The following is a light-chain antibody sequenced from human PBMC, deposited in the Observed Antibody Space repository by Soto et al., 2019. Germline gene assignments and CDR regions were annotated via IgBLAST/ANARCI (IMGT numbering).Light chain of an antibody. Sequence: DVVMTQSPFSLPVTLGQPASISCRSSQSLVSSDGNTFLIWFQQRPGQSPRRLIYKVSNRDSGVPDRFSGSGSGTDFTLEISRVEAEDVGVYYCIQATHWPWTFGQGTKVEIK. J-gene: IGKJ1*01. CDR3: IQATHWPWT. CDR1: QSLVSSDGNTF. CDR2: KVS. V-gene: IGKV2-30*01.